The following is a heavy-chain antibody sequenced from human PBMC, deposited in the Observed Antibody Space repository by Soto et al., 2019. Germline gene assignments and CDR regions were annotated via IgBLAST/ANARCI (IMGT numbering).Heavy chain of an antibody. V-gene: IGHV4-39*01. D-gene: IGHD6-19*01. CDR1: GGSISSSSYY. CDR3: AGPTAPRWLVPWYYYYYGMDV. CDR2: IYYSGST. J-gene: IGHJ6*02. Sequence: QLQLQESGPGLVKPSETLSLTCTVSGGSISSSSYYWGWIRQPPGKGLEWIGSIYYSGSTYYNPSLKSRVTISVDTSKNQFSLKLSSVTAADTAVYYCAGPTAPRWLVPWYYYYYGMDVWGQGTTVTVSS.